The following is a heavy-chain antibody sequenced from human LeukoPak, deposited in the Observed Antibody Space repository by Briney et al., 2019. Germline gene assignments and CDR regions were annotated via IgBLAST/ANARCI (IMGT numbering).Heavy chain of an antibody. CDR2: INPNSCGT. J-gene: IGHJ6*02. Sequence: GSVTVSCKASGYTFTAYYMHWVRQAPGQGLEWMGWINPNSCGTNYAQNFQGRVTMTRDTSISTAYMELSRLRSDDTAVYYCARDLYVGGSGYYIKYSYGMDVWGQGTTVTVPS. D-gene: IGHD3-3*01. V-gene: IGHV1-2*02. CDR1: GYTFTAYY. CDR3: ARDLYVGGSGYYIKYSYGMDV.